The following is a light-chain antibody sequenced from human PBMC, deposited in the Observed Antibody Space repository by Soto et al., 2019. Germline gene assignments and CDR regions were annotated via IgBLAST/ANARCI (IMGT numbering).Light chain of an antibody. J-gene: IGLJ1*01. CDR2: EVS. V-gene: IGLV2-8*01. CDR3: SSYAGSNEGV. CDR1: SSDVGGYNY. Sequence: QSVLTQPPSASGSPGQSVTISCTGTSSDVGGYNYVSWYQQYPGKAPKLMIYEVSKRPSGVPDRFSGSKSGNTASLTVSGLQAEDEADYYCSSYAGSNEGVFGTGTKVTXL.